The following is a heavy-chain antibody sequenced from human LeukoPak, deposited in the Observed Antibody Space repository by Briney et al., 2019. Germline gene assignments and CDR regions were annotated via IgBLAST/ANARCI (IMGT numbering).Heavy chain of an antibody. CDR2: INTNTGNP. D-gene: IGHD6-19*01. V-gene: IGHV7-4-1*02. Sequence: ASVKVSCKASGYTFTSYAMNWVRQAPGQGREWVGWINTNTGNPTYVQGFTGRFVFSLDTSVSTAYLQISSLKAEDTAVYYCARPVDSSGPPDAFDIWGQGTMVTVSS. CDR1: GYTFTSYA. CDR3: ARPVDSSGPPDAFDI. J-gene: IGHJ3*02.